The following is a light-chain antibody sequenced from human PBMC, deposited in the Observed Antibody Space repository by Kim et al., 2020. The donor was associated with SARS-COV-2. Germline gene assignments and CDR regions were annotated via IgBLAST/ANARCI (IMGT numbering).Light chain of an antibody. CDR2: SNN. CDR3: ATWDDSLHGCV. Sequence: ELTQPPSASGTPGQTVTISCSGSSSNIGSNTVNWYQQLPGTAPKLLIDSNNQRPSGVPDRLSGSKSGTSASLAISGLQSEDEADYYCATWDDSLHGCVFGTGTKVTVL. V-gene: IGLV1-44*01. CDR1: SSNIGSNT. J-gene: IGLJ1*01.